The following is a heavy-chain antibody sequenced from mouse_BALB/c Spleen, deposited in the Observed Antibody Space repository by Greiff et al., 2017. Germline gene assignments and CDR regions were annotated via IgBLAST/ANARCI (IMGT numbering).Heavy chain of an antibody. CDR3: ARHGRFITTVHYYAMDY. V-gene: IGHV5-6-5*01. CDR2: ISSGGST. CDR1: GFTFSSYA. D-gene: IGHD1-2*01. J-gene: IGHJ4*01. Sequence: EVQRVESGGGLVKPGGSLKLSCAASGFTFSSYAMSWVRQTPEKRLEWVASISSGGSTYYPDSVKGRFTISRDNARNILYLQMSSLKSEDTAMYYCARHGRFITTVHYYAMDYWGQGTSVTVSS.